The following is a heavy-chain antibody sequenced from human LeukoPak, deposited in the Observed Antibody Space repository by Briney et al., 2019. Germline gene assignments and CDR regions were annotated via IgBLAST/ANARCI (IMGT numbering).Heavy chain of an antibody. CDR2: IRYDGSNK. Sequence: PGGSLRLSCAASGFTFSSYAMHWVRQAPGKGLEWVAFIRYDGSNKYYADSVKGRFTISRDNGKNSVYLQMNSLRAEDTALYYCARDLRAGSYGFDWGQGTLVTVSS. V-gene: IGHV3-30*02. CDR1: GFTFSSYA. J-gene: IGHJ4*02. CDR3: ARDLRAGSYGFD. D-gene: IGHD3-10*01.